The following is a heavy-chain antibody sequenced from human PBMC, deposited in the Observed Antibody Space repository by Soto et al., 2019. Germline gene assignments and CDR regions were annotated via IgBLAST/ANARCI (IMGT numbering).Heavy chain of an antibody. V-gene: IGHV3-33*01. Sequence: PGGSLRLSCAASGFTFSSYGMHWVRQAPGKGLEWVSVICCGGSNTYYAGSVKGRFTISRDSSKNTLYLQMNSLRAEDTAVYYCATYQTVTSDYWGQGTLLTVSS. D-gene: IGHD4-4*01. CDR2: ICCGGSNT. CDR1: GFTFSSYG. CDR3: ATYQTVTSDY. J-gene: IGHJ4*02.